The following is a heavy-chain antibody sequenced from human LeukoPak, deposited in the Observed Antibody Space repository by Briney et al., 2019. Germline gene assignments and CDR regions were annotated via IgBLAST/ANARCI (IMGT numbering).Heavy chain of an antibody. CDR3: ARHWMAVAPYWYFDL. Sequence: SETLSLTCTISGGSTSSYYWTWVRQPPGKGLEWIGYIYYSGTTNYNPSLKSRVTISIDASKNQFSLKLSSVTAADTAVYYCARHWMAVAPYWYFDLWGPGTLVTVSS. CDR1: GGSTSSYY. V-gene: IGHV4-59*08. D-gene: IGHD6-19*01. CDR2: IYYSGTT. J-gene: IGHJ2*01.